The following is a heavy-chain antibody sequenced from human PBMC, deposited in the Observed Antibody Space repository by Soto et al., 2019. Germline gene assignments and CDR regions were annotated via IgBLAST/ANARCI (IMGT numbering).Heavy chain of an antibody. CDR1: GFSLSNARMG. CDR3: ARIWGIAVAGTILLWFDP. J-gene: IGHJ5*02. CDR2: IFSNDEK. Sequence: QVTLKESGPVLVKPTETLTLTCTVSGFSLSNARMGVSWIRQPPGKALEWLAHIFSNDEKSYSTSLKSRLTSSKDTSKSQVVLTMTNMDPVDTATYYCARIWGIAVAGTILLWFDPWGQGTLVTVSS. V-gene: IGHV2-26*01. D-gene: IGHD6-19*01.